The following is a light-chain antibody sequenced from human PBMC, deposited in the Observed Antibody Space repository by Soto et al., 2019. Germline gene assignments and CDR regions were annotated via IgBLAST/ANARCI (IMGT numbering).Light chain of an antibody. CDR2: GAS. Sequence: EIVLTQSPGTLSLSPGERATLSCRASQSVYSNFLAWYQQKPGQTPRLLVYGASSRATGIPDRFSGSASGTDFTLTISRLEPEDFAMNYCQQYGVSWTFGQGTKVEIK. J-gene: IGKJ1*01. CDR1: QSVYSNF. V-gene: IGKV3-20*01. CDR3: QQYGVSWT.